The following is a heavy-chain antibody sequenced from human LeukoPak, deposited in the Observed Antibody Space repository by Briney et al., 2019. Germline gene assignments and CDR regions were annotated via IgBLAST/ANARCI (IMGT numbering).Heavy chain of an antibody. CDR3: ARTAPAFGVVINYYYMDV. CDR1: GDSVSSNSAA. Sequence: SQTLSLTCAISGDSVSSNSAAWNWIRQSPSRGLEWLGRTYYRSKWYNDYAVSVKSRITINPDTSKNQFSLKLSSVTAADTAVYYCARTAPAFGVVINYYYMDVWGKGTTVTVSS. J-gene: IGHJ6*03. V-gene: IGHV6-1*01. CDR2: TYYRSKWYN. D-gene: IGHD3-3*01.